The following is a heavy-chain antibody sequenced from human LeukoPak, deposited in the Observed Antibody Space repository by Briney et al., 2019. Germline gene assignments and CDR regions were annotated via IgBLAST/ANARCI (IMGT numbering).Heavy chain of an antibody. D-gene: IGHD6-19*01. Sequence: SETLSLTCTVSGGSISSSSYYWGWIRQPPGKGLEWIGSIYYSGSTYYNPSLKSRVTISVDTSKNQFSLKLSSVTAADRGVYYCARDSLSSGWFPPYFFDYWGQGTLVTVSS. CDR2: IYYSGST. V-gene: IGHV4-39*07. CDR1: GGSISSSSYY. CDR3: ARDSLSSGWFPPYFFDY. J-gene: IGHJ4*02.